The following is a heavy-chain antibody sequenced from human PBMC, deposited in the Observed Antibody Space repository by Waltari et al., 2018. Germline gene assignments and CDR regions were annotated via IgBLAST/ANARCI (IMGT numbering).Heavy chain of an antibody. CDR2: MSYSGIT. CDR1: GGSISSHY. D-gene: IGHD3-22*01. Sequence: QVQLQESGPGLVKPSETLSLICTVSGGSISSHYWNWLRQPPGKGPEWIGYMSYSGITNYNPSLKSRVTISVDTSKNQFSLKLKSVTAADTAVYYCARAGYYDGGGYSFGAFDIWGQGTVVTVSS. CDR3: ARAGYYDGGGYSFGAFDI. J-gene: IGHJ3*02. V-gene: IGHV4-59*11.